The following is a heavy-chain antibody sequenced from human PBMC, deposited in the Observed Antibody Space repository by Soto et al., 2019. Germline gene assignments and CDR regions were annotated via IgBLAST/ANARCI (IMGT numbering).Heavy chain of an antibody. CDR3: ARGTLAVPAPADLFDYSMDV. D-gene: IGHD6-19*01. CDR1: GYTFSNYF. V-gene: IGHV1-2*02. Sequence: QVQLVQSGAEVRKPGASVKVSCKASGYTFSNYFIHWVRQAPGHGLKSLGWINLNTGGSISAQSLRGRVTMTGDTSMRTAFMELSSLTTDDTAIYFCARGTLAVPAPADLFDYSMDVWGQGTTVTVS. J-gene: IGHJ6*02. CDR2: INLNTGGS.